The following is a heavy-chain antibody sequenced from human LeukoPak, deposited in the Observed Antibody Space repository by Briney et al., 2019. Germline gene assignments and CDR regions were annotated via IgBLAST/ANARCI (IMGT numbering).Heavy chain of an antibody. V-gene: IGHV3-74*01. CDR1: GFTFSSYA. Sequence: GGSLRLSCAASGFTFSSYAMSWVRQAPGKGLVWVSRINSDGSNTKYADSVKGRFTISRDNAKNTLYLQMNSLRADDTAVYYCARTISGYDDYFDYWGQGTLVAVSS. CDR3: ARTISGYDDYFDY. CDR2: INSDGSNT. J-gene: IGHJ4*02. D-gene: IGHD5-12*01.